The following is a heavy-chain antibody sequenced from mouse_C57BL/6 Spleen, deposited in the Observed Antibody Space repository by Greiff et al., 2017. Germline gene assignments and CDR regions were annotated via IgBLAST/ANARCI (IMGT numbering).Heavy chain of an antibody. CDR3: ARGEGYDGYYAMDY. CDR2: IYPRSGNT. J-gene: IGHJ4*01. CDR1: GYTFTSYG. D-gene: IGHD2-2*01. V-gene: IGHV1-81*01. Sequence: QVQLQQSGAELARPGASVKLSCKASGYTFTSYGISWVKQRTGQGLEWIGEIYPRSGNTYYNEKFKGKATLTADKSSSTAYMELRSLTSEDSAVXFCARGEGYDGYYAMDYWGQGTSVTVSS.